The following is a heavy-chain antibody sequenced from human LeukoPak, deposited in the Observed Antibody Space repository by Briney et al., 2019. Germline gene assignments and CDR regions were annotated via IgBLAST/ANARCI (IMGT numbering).Heavy chain of an antibody. D-gene: IGHD3-3*01. CDR2: VHYSGRA. V-gene: IGHV4-39*01. Sequence: SETLSLTCTVSGGSISSRSYSWAWVRQPPGRGLECIGSVHYSGRAYYNSSLKSRVIASIDTSKNQFSLKLRSVTAADTAVYYCARQDQSYDFWGGLVELGAFDIWGQGTMVTVSS. J-gene: IGHJ3*02. CDR1: GGSISSRSYS. CDR3: ARQDQSYDFWGGLVELGAFDI.